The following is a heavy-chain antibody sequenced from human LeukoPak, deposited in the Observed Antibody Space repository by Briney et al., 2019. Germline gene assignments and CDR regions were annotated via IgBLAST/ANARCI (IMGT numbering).Heavy chain of an antibody. D-gene: IGHD4-23*01. J-gene: IGHJ4*02. Sequence: PSETLSLTCTVSGGSISSGGYYWSWIRQHPGKGLEWIGYIYYSGSTYYNPSLKSRVTISVDTSKNQFSLKLSSVTAADTAVYYCARAPWATVALFDCWGQGTLVTVSS. CDR2: IYYSGST. V-gene: IGHV4-31*03. CDR1: GGSISSGGYY. CDR3: ARAPWATVALFDC.